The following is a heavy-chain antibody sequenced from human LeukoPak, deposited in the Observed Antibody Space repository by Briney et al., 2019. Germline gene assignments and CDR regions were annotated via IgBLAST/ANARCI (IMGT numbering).Heavy chain of an antibody. CDR3: ARGSGYSIKGYYYYYGMDV. Sequence: ASVKVSCKASGYTFTSYGISWVRQAPGQGLEWMGWISAYNGNTNYAQKLQGRVTMTTDTSTCTAYMELRSLRSDDTAVYYCARGSGYSIKGYYYYYGMDVWGQGTTVTVSS. D-gene: IGHD6-13*01. V-gene: IGHV1-18*01. CDR1: GYTFTSYG. CDR2: ISAYNGNT. J-gene: IGHJ6*02.